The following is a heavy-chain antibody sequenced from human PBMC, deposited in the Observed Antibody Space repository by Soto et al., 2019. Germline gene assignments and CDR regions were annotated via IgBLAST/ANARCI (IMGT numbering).Heavy chain of an antibody. D-gene: IGHD4-17*01. CDR2: IYYNRST. V-gene: IGHV4-39*01. CDR3: AMTTVTHPDYFDF. CDR1: GASMTSSSYF. J-gene: IGHJ4*02. Sequence: SETLFLTCTISGASMTSSSYFWGFVRQPPGLGLEWIGTIYYNRSTYYSTSLKSRVAISVDTSKNLFSLSLRSVTAADTAMYYCAMTTVTHPDYFDFWGQGALVTVSS.